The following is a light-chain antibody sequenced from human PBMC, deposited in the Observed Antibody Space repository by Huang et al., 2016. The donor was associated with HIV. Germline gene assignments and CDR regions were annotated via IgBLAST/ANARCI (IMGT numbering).Light chain of an antibody. CDR1: HSVVNK. Sequence: EIVMTQSPAVLSMSPGERVTLTCRASHSVVNKLAWYQQKPGRAPRLVIYDTSTRSSGVPDRFSGSGSGTNFSPTINSQQSEDLAFYYCQHYNNLPLTFGGGTRVEIK. V-gene: IGKV3-15*01. CDR2: DTS. CDR3: QHYNNLPLT. J-gene: IGKJ4*01.